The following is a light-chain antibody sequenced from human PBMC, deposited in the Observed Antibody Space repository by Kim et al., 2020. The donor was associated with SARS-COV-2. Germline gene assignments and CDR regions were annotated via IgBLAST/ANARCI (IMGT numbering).Light chain of an antibody. CDR1: KLGDKY. J-gene: IGLJ3*02. CDR2: QDS. V-gene: IGLV3-1*01. Sequence: SSELTQPPSVSVSPGQTASITCPGDKLGDKYACWYQQKPGQSPVLVIYQDSKRPSGIPERFSGSNSGNTATLTISGTQAMDEADYYCQAWDSSTNWVFGG. CDR3: QAWDSSTNWV.